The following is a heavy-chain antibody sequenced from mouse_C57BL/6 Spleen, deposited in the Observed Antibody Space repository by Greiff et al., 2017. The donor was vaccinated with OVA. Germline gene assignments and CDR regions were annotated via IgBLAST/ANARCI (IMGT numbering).Heavy chain of an antibody. D-gene: IGHD2-2*01. CDR2: IDPSDSYT. J-gene: IGHJ2*01. Sequence: QVQLQQPGAELVKPGASVKLSCKASGYTFTSYWMQWVKQRPGQGLEWIGEIDPSDSYTNYNQKFKGKATLTVDTSSSTAYMQLSSLTSEDSAVYYCARSNGYDREYYFGGWGQGTTLTVSS. CDR3: ARSNGYDREYYFGG. V-gene: IGHV1-50*01. CDR1: GYTFTSYW.